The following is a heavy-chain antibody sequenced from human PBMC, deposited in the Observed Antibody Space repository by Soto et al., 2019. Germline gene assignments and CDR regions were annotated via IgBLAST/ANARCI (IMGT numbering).Heavy chain of an antibody. J-gene: IGHJ3*02. V-gene: IGHV3-33*01. D-gene: IGHD2-15*01. Sequence: GGSLRLSCAASGFTFSSYGMHWVRQAPGKGLEWVAVIWYDGSNKYYADSVKGRFTISRDNSKNRLYLQMNSLRAEDTAVYYCARDQGPYCSGGSCYHTGAFDIWGQGTMVTVSS. CDR3: ARDQGPYCSGGSCYHTGAFDI. CDR1: GFTFSSYG. CDR2: IWYDGSNK.